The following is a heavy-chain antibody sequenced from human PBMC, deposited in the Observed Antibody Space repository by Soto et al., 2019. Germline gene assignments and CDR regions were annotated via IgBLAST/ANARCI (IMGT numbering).Heavy chain of an antibody. CDR2: FDPEDGET. CDR3: ATAPLLWFGELPGY. D-gene: IGHD3-10*01. CDR1: GYTLTELS. V-gene: IGHV1-24*01. J-gene: IGHJ4*02. Sequence: GPSVKVSCKVSGYTLTELSMHWVRQAPGKGLEWMGGFDPEDGETIYAQKFQGRVTMTEDTSTDTAYMELSSLRSEDTAVYYCATAPLLWFGELPGYWGQGTLVTVSS.